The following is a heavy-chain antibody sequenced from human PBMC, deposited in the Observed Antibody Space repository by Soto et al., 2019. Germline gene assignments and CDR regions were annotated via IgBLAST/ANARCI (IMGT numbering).Heavy chain of an antibody. J-gene: IGHJ6*03. CDR3: ARHSEATYYDFWSGSSPLYYMDV. V-gene: IGHV5-51*01. CDR2: IYPGDSDT. CDR1: GYSFTSYW. D-gene: IGHD3-3*01. Sequence: GESLKISCKGSGYSFTSYWIGWVRQMPGKSLERMGIIYPGDSDTRYSPSFQGQVTISADKSISTAYLQWSSLKASDTAMYYCARHSEATYYDFWSGSSPLYYMDVWGKGTTVTVSS.